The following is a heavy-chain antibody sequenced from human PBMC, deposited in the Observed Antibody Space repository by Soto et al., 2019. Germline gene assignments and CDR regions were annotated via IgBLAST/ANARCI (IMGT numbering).Heavy chain of an antibody. CDR1: EFTFRIFA. CDR2: ISYDGSRK. J-gene: IGHJ6*02. Sequence: QVHLVESGGGVVQPGSSLRLSCAASEFTFRIFAMHWLRQSPGKGLEWVAVISYDGSRKADSVKGRFTVSRDNSWNTLYLQMNSLTAEHTAIYYCAIGDREHIEEVVGVRPGEYTVDVWGQGTTVTVSS. V-gene: IGHV3-30-3*01. CDR3: AIGDREHIEEVVGVRPGEYTVDV. D-gene: IGHD1-26*01.